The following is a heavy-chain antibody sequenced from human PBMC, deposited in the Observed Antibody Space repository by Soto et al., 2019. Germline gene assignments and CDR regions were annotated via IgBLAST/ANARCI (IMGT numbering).Heavy chain of an antibody. V-gene: IGHV1-3*04. J-gene: IGHJ4*02. D-gene: IGHD3-9*01. Sequence: QVQLVQSGAEVKKPGASLTVSCKASGYTFTSHALHWVRQAPGQGLEWMGWINTGNGNTKYSQRFQGRVTIIRDTSATTVYMDLRSLKSEDTAVYYCARGSSDWFPYFDFWGQGPLVTVYS. CDR1: GYTFTSHA. CDR2: INTGNGNT. CDR3: ARGSSDWFPYFDF.